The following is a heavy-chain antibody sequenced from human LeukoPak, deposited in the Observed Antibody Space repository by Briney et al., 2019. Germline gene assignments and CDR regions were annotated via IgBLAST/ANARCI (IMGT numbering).Heavy chain of an antibody. V-gene: IGHV3-48*01. CDR3: ARDHDWAFDY. CDR2: IGTSIST. CDR1: GFTFSSYS. D-gene: IGHD2-21*01. Sequence: GGSLRLSCAASGFTFSSYSMNWVRQAPGKGLEWVSYIGTSISTDYADSVKGRFTISRDNAENSLYLQMNNLRAEDTAVYYCARDHDWAFDYWGQGALVTVSS. J-gene: IGHJ4*02.